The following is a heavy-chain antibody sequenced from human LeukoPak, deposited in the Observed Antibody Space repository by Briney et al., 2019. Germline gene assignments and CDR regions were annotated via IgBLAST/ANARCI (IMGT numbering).Heavy chain of an antibody. J-gene: IGHJ4*02. CDR3: ATSLGPLTEY. CDR1: GFIFNNYA. CDR2: LRAGGDGT. D-gene: IGHD7-27*01. V-gene: IGHV3-23*01. Sequence: GGSLRLSCAASGFIFNNYAMNWVRQAPGKGLEWVSILRAGGDGTYYADSVEGRFTISRDNAKNILYLQMNSLRAEDTALYYCATSLGPLTEYWGQGTLVTVSS.